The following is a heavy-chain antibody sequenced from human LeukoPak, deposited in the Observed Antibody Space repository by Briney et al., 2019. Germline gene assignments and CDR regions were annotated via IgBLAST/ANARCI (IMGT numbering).Heavy chain of an antibody. CDR3: AKEVWSGSLSAFDI. D-gene: IGHD1-26*01. J-gene: IGHJ3*02. V-gene: IGHV3-74*01. Sequence: PGGSLRLSCAASGFTFSSYWMHWVRQAPGKGLVWVSRINTDGSSTSYADSVKGRFTISRDNAKNTLYLQMNSLRAEDTAVYYCAKEVWSGSLSAFDIWGQGAMVTVSS. CDR1: GFTFSSYW. CDR2: INTDGSST.